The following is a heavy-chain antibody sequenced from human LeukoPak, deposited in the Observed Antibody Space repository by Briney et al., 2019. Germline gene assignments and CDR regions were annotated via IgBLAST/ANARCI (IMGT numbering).Heavy chain of an antibody. V-gene: IGHV3-7*01. Sequence: GALRLSCAAPGFSFSSYWMSWVRQAPGKGLEWVANIKQDGSEKYYVDSVKGRFTISRDNAKDSLYLQMNSLRAEDTAVYYCARDSPAGMVRGVSIYFDYWGQGTLVTVSS. CDR2: IKQDGSEK. CDR3: ARDSPAGMVRGVSIYFDY. J-gene: IGHJ4*02. CDR1: GFSFSSYW. D-gene: IGHD3-10*01.